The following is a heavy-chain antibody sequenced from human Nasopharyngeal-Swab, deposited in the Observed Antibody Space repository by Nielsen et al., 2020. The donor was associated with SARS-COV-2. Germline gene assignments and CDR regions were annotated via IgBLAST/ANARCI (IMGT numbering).Heavy chain of an antibody. CDR3: AKDASGAVAAIDY. CDR1: GFTFSSYG. Sequence: LSLTCAASGFTFSSYGMHWVRQAPGKGLEWVAVISYDGSNKYYADSVKGRFTISRDNSKNTLYLQMNSLRAEDTAVYYCAKDASGAVAAIDYWGQGTLVTVSS. J-gene: IGHJ4*02. D-gene: IGHD6-19*01. CDR2: ISYDGSNK. V-gene: IGHV3-30*18.